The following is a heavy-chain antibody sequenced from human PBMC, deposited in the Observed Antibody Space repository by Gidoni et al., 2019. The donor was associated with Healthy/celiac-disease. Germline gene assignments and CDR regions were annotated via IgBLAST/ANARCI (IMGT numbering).Heavy chain of an antibody. Sequence: QVQLVASGGGVVQPGRSLRLSCAASGFTFRSYGRHWVRRAPGKGLEWVAVIWYDGRNKYYADSVKGRFTISRDNSKNTLYLQMNSLRAEDTAVYYCARDGGYSYGPPGYYYMDVWGKGTTVTVSS. J-gene: IGHJ6*03. CDR3: ARDGGYSYGPPGYYYMDV. CDR2: IWYDGRNK. V-gene: IGHV3-33*01. D-gene: IGHD5-18*01. CDR1: GFTFRSYG.